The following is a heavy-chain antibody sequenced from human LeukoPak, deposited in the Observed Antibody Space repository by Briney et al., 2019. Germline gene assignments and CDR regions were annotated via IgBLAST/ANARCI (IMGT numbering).Heavy chain of an antibody. Sequence: SETLSLTCTVSGGSINGYYWSWIRQPPGKGLEWIGYIHYSGTTDYNPSLKSRVTISVDTSKNQFSLKLTSVTAADTAVYYCARGAAATRDYWGQGILVTVSS. J-gene: IGHJ4*02. CDR1: GGSINGYY. CDR3: ARGAAATRDY. D-gene: IGHD2-15*01. V-gene: IGHV4-59*01. CDR2: IHYSGTT.